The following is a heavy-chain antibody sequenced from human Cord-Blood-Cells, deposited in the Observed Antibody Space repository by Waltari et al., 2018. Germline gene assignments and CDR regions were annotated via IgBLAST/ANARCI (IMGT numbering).Heavy chain of an antibody. Sequence: QVQLQESGPGLVKPSQTLSLTCTVSGGPISSGGYYWSWIRQPPGKGLAWIGYIYYSGSTYYNPSLKSRVTISVDTSKNQFSLKLSSVTAADTAVYYCARGAAHGDYVYYYYYMDVWGKGTTVTVSS. CDR3: ARGAAHGDYVYYYYYMDV. J-gene: IGHJ6*03. V-gene: IGHV4-31*03. D-gene: IGHD4-17*01. CDR1: GGPISSGGYY. CDR2: IYYSGST.